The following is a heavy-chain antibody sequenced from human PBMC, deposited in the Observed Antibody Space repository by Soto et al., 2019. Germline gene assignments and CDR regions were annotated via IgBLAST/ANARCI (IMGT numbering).Heavy chain of an antibody. CDR2: INSDGSST. V-gene: IGHV3-74*01. D-gene: IGHD2-21*01. CDR1: GFTFSSYW. Sequence: GGSLRLSCAASGFTFSSYWMHWVRQAPGKGLVWVSRINSDGSSTSYADSVKGRFTISRDNAKNTLYLQMNSLRAEDTAVYYCARDPSASDYYYGMDVWGQGTTVTVSS. J-gene: IGHJ6*02. CDR3: ARDPSASDYYYGMDV.